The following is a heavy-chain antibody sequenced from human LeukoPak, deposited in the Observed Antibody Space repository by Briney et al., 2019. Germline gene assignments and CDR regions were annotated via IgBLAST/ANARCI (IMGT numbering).Heavy chain of an antibody. V-gene: IGHV3-23*01. Sequence: GGSLRLSCAASGVTFGSYVMSWVRQAPGKGLEWVSSISNSGGTTYYADSVKGRFTISRDNSKNTLYLQMNSLRAEDTAVYYCAKEGFDSWGQGILVTVSS. CDR2: ISNSGGTT. J-gene: IGHJ4*02. CDR1: GVTFGSYV. CDR3: AKEGFDS.